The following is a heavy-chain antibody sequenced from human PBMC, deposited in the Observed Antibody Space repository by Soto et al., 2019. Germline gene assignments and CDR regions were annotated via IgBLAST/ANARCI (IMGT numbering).Heavy chain of an antibody. D-gene: IGHD4-4*01. V-gene: IGHV1-8*02. CDR1: GYIFTSYN. CDR3: ATSEPFSNAALGYLYYMDV. J-gene: IGHJ6*03. Sequence: QVQLVQSWAEVTKPGASVTVSCKVSGYIFTSYNINWVRQAAGHGLEGMGWVNPDSGPTVYAQKFKGRVTMTRDTSIGTSHMELRSLTPEDTAAYYCATSEPFSNAALGYLYYMDVWGKGDSVTVSS. CDR2: VNPDSGPT.